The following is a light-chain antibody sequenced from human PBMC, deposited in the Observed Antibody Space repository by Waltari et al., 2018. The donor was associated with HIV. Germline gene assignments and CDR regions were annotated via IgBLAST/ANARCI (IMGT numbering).Light chain of an antibody. CDR3: QQYSNWLTYT. V-gene: IGKV3-15*01. Sequence: EIVMTHSLDTLSASAGQRAILSCRASQSVSSNLAWYQQKPGQAPRLLMYGASTRATGIPARFSGSGSGTEFTLTISGLQSEDFAVYYCQQYSNWLTYTFGQGTKLEIK. CDR2: GAS. J-gene: IGKJ2*01. CDR1: QSVSSN.